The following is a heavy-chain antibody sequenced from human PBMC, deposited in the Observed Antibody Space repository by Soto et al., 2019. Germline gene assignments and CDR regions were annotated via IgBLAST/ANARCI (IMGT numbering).Heavy chain of an antibody. V-gene: IGHV3-30-3*01. CDR2: IAYDGSNA. CDR3: ARGDREDILVVVGARPGEYGIDI. CDR1: VLPLRNHA. D-gene: IGHD2-15*01. J-gene: IGHJ6*02. Sequence: GGSLRLSCAASVLPLRNHAMHWVRQAPGKGLECLAVIAYDGSNAFYRDSVKGRFTISRDNSKNTLYLHMNSLRSEDTGVYYCARGDREDILVVVGARPGEYGIDIWGQGTTVTVSS.